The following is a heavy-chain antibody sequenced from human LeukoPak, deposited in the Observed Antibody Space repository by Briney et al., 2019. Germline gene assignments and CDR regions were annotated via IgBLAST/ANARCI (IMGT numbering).Heavy chain of an antibody. CDR3: ARDWGDD. D-gene: IGHD3-16*01. Sequence: GGSLRLSCAASGFTVSTNDMSWVRQAPGKGLEWVSVIYSGDRTYYADSVKGRFTISRDNSKNTLYLQMNSLRAEDTAMYYCARDWGDDWGQGNLVTVSS. V-gene: IGHV3-53*01. CDR1: GFTVSTND. CDR2: IYSGDRT. J-gene: IGHJ4*02.